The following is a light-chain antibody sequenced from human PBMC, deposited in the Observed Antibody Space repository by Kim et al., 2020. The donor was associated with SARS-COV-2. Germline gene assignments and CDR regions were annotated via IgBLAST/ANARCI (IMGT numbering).Light chain of an antibody. Sequence: AVGQRVRITCQGVSCRSYYANWYQQKPGQAPVLVIYGKINRPAGIPDRFSGSSSGNTASLTITGAQAEDEADYYCNSRDSSGNHWVFGGGTQLTVL. CDR3: NSRDSSGNHWV. CDR2: GKI. V-gene: IGLV3-19*01. CDR1: SCRSYY. J-gene: IGLJ3*02.